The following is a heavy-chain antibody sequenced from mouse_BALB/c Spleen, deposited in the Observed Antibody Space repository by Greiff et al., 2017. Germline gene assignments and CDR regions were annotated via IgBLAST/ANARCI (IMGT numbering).Heavy chain of an antibody. J-gene: IGHJ1*01. CDR3: ARRDGYYVGWYFDV. D-gene: IGHD2-3*01. CDR1: GFAFSSYD. Sequence: EVKLVESGGGLVKPGGSLKLSCAASGFAFSSYDMSWVRQTPEKRLEWVAYISSGGGSTYYPDTVKGRFTISRDNAKNTLYLQMSSLKSEDTAMYYCARRDGYYVGWYFDVWGAGTTVTVSS. CDR2: ISSGGGST. V-gene: IGHV5-12-1*01.